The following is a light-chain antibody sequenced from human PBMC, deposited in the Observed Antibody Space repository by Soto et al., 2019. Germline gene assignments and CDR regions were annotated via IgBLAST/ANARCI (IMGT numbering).Light chain of an antibody. CDR3: QQYNIYPLT. CDR2: AAS. CDR1: QDINSY. V-gene: IGKV1D-16*01. J-gene: IGKJ4*01. Sequence: DVQMTQSPSSLSASVGDRVTITCRASQDINSYLAWYQQKPGNAPKSLIYAASSLQTGVPSRFSGSASGTDFTLTISNLQPEDSATYYCQQYNIYPLTFGGGTKVEIK.